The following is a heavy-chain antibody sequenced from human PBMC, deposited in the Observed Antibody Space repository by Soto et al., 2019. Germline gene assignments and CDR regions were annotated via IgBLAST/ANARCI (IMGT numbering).Heavy chain of an antibody. V-gene: IGHV4-30-4*01. J-gene: IGHJ6*02. Sequence: SETLSLTCTVSGGSISSGDYYWSWIRQPPGKGLEWIGYIYYSGSTYYNPSLKSRVTISVDTSKNQFSLKLSSVTAADTAVYYCARGGPGIAAAGDYYYGMDVWGPGTTVTVSS. CDR1: GGSISSGDYY. CDR3: ARGGPGIAAAGDYYYGMDV. D-gene: IGHD6-13*01. CDR2: IYYSGST.